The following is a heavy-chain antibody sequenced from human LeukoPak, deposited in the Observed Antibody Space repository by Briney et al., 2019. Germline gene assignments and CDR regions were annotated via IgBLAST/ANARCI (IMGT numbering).Heavy chain of an antibody. J-gene: IGHJ4*02. Sequence: ASVTVSFKASGYTFTSYDINWVRQATGQGLEWMGWMNPNNGNTGYAQKFQGRVTMTRNTSMSTAYMELSSLRSEDTAVYSCARSRTRRLLWFGDEPYYFDYWGQGTLVTVSS. CDR3: ARSRTRRLLWFGDEPYYFDY. V-gene: IGHV1-8*01. D-gene: IGHD3-10*01. CDR1: GYTFTSYD. CDR2: MNPNNGNT.